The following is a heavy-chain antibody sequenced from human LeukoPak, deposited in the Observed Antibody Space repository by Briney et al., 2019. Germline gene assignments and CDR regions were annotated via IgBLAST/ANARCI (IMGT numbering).Heavy chain of an antibody. J-gene: IGHJ4*02. CDR2: IKQDGSQK. CDR3: ARDWGQRGVGATLAN. V-gene: IGHV3-7*03. CDR1: GFTFSNYW. D-gene: IGHD1-26*01. Sequence: GGSLRLSCAASGFTFSNYWMSWVRQAPGKGLEWVANIKQDGSQKYYVESLKGRFTISRDNFKNTVDLQVSGLKEEDTAVYYCARDWGQRGVGATLANWGQGTLVIVSS.